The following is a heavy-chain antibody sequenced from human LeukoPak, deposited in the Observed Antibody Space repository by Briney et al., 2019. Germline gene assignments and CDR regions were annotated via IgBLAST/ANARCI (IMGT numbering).Heavy chain of an antibody. CDR3: AKSEQWELLLPDF. V-gene: IGHV3-43*02. CDR2: ISGDGDTT. Sequence: GSLRLSCAASGFTFDDYAMHWVRQAPGKGLEWVSLISGDGDTTYYADSVKGRFTLSRDNSKSSLYLQMNSLRPEDTALYYCAKSEQWELLLPDFWGQGTLVIVSS. J-gene: IGHJ4*02. CDR1: GFTFDDYA. D-gene: IGHD1-26*01.